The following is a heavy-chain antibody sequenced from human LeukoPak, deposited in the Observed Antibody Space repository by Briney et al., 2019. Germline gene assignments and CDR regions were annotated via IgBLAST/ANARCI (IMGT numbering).Heavy chain of an antibody. V-gene: IGHV4-34*01. CDR2: VNHSGST. CDR1: GGSFSGYY. CDR3: ARVQWLADDAFDI. Sequence: RSSETLSLTCAVYGGSFSGYYWSWIPQPPGKGLEWIGEVNHSGSTNYNPSLKSRVTISVDTSKNQFSLKLSSVTAADTAVYYCARVQWLADDAFDIWGQGTMVTVSS. D-gene: IGHD6-19*01. J-gene: IGHJ3*02.